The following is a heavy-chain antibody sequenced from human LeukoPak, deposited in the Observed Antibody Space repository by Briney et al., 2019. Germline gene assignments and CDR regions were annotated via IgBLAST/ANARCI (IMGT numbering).Heavy chain of an antibody. J-gene: IGHJ5*02. CDR2: IYYSGST. CDR3: ARESLTWLQSRTSWFDP. V-gene: IGHV4-39*07. Sequence: SETLSLTCTVSGGSISTSNYYWGWIRQPPGKGLEWIGNIYYSGSTYYNPSLKSRLTISVDTSKNQFSLRLSSVTAADTAVYYCARESLTWLQSRTSWFDPWGQGTLVTVSS. D-gene: IGHD5-24*01. CDR1: GGSISTSNYY.